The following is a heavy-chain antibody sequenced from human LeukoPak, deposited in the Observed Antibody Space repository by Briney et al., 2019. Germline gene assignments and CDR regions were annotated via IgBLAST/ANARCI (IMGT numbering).Heavy chain of an antibody. CDR3: ARRPGGSGPMDV. CDR1: GFTFSSYE. D-gene: IGHD3-10*01. Sequence: NPGGSLRLSCAASGFTFSSYEMNWVRQAPGKGLEWVSYISSSGSTIYYADSEKGRFTISRDNAKNSLYLQMNSLRAEDTAVYYCARRPGGSGPMDVWGKGTTVTISS. V-gene: IGHV3-48*03. CDR2: ISSSGSTI. J-gene: IGHJ6*04.